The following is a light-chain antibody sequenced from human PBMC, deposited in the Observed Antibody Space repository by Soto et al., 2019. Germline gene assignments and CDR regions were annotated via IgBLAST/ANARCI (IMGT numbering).Light chain of an antibody. CDR2: DVS. V-gene: IGLV2-14*01. CDR3: SSYTSSATGV. Sequence: QSALTQPASVSGSPGQSITISCTGTSSDVGGYNYVSWYQQHPGKVPKPMIYDVSNRPSGVSNRFSGSKSGNTASLTISGLQAEDEADYYCSSYTSSATGVFGTGTKLTVL. J-gene: IGLJ1*01. CDR1: SSDVGGYNY.